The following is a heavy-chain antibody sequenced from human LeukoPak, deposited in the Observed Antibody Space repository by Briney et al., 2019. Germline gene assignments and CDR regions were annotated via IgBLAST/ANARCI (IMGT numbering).Heavy chain of an antibody. CDR1: RFPFSRYS. CDR3: ARVPPGY. Sequence: GGSLRLSCAASRFPFSRYSMNWVRQAPGKGLEWVSYISSSSSTIYYADSVRGRFTISRDNAKNSLYLQMDSLRDEDTAVYYCARVPPGYWGQGTLVTVSS. V-gene: IGHV3-48*02. J-gene: IGHJ4*02. CDR2: ISSSSSTI.